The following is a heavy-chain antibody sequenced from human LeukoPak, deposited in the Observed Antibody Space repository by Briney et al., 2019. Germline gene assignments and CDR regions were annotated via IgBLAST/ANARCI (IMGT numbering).Heavy chain of an antibody. D-gene: IGHD2-8*01. CDR2: ISSSSSTI. CDR3: ARARDIVLMVYAIPDY. Sequence: PGGSLRLSCAASGFTFSSYSMNWVRQAPGKGLEWVSYISSSSSTIYYADSVKGRFTISRDNAKNSLYPQMNSLRAEDTAVYYCARARDIVLMVYAIPDYWGQGTLVTASS. J-gene: IGHJ4*02. CDR1: GFTFSSYS. V-gene: IGHV3-48*01.